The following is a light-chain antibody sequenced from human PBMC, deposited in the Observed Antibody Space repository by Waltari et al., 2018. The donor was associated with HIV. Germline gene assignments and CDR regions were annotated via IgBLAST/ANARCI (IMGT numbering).Light chain of an antibody. CDR1: SSDVGGYNY. CDR2: EVT. V-gene: IGLV2-8*01. CDR3: TSYAGSNKFVV. J-gene: IGLJ2*01. Sequence: SALTQPPSASGSPGQSVAISCTGTSSDVGGYNYVSWYQQHPGNAPKLIIFEVTKRPPGVPDRFSGSKSGNTASLTVSGLRDEDEADYYCTSYAGSNKFVVFGGGTKLTVL.